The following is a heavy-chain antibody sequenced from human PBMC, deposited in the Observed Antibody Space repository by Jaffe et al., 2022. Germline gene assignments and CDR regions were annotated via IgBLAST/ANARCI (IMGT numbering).Heavy chain of an antibody. CDR3: ARQAESNYYGSGSYSFDY. CDR1: GYSISSGYY. CDR2: IYHSGST. Sequence: QVQLQESGPGLVKPSETLSLTCAVSGYSISSGYYWGWIRQPPGKGLEWIGSIYHSGSTYYNPSLKSRVTISVDTSKNQFSLKLSSVTAADTAVYYCARQAESNYYGSGSYSFDYWGQGTLVTVSS. V-gene: IGHV4-38-2*01. D-gene: IGHD3-10*01. J-gene: IGHJ4*02.